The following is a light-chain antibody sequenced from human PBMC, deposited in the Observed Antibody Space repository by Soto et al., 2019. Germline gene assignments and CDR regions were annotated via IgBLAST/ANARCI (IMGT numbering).Light chain of an antibody. V-gene: IGKV1-5*03. CDR2: KAS. J-gene: IGKJ1*01. Sequence: DIQMTQSPSTLSASVGDRVTITCRASQGIDGWLAWYQHKPGKAPKLLIYKASSLEGGVPSRFSGSGSGTEFTLTISSLQPDDSATYYCQQFSSYTTFGQRTKVDI. CDR1: QGIDGW. CDR3: QQFSSYTT.